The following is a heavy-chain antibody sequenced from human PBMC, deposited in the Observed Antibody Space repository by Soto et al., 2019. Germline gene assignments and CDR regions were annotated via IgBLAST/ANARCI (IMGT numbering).Heavy chain of an antibody. CDR3: ARSGPTPAYGWFDP. J-gene: IGHJ5*02. D-gene: IGHD4-17*01. Sequence: EVQLVESGGGVVRPGGSLRLSCAASGFTFDDYGLSWVRQAPGKGLEWVSGINWNGGSTGYADSVKGRFTISRDNAKNSLYLQMNSLRAEYTALYHCARSGPTPAYGWFDPWGQGTLVTVSS. CDR1: GFTFDDYG. CDR2: INWNGGST. V-gene: IGHV3-20*01.